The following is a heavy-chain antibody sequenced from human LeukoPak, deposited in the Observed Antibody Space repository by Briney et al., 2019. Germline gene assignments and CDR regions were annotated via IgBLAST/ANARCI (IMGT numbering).Heavy chain of an antibody. CDR2: ISTDGSST. Sequence: GGSLRLSCAASGFTFSSYWMHWVRHGPGKGLVWDSRISTDGSSTDYADSVKGRFTISRENAKNTLYLQMNSLRADDTAVYYCARGGFYHSGSFDYWGQGTLVTVSS. CDR3: ARGGFYHSGSFDY. J-gene: IGHJ4*02. V-gene: IGHV3-74*01. CDR1: GFTFSSYW. D-gene: IGHD3-10*01.